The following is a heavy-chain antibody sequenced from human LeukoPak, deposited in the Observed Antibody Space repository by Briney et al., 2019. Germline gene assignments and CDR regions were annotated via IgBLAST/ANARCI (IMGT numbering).Heavy chain of an antibody. CDR2: INHRGST. CDR1: GGSFSGYY. V-gene: IGHV4-34*01. Sequence: SETLSLTCVVYGGSFSGYYWSWIRQSPGKGLEWIGEINHRGSTNYNPSLERRVTISLDTSKNQFSLKLSSVTAADTAVYYCAKSLYGSGSYYNWFDPWGQGTLVTVSS. J-gene: IGHJ5*02. CDR3: AKSLYGSGSYYNWFDP. D-gene: IGHD3-10*01.